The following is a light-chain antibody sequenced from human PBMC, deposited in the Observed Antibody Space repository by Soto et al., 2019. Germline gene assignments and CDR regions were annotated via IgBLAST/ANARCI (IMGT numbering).Light chain of an antibody. CDR2: AAS. J-gene: IGKJ1*01. CDR1: QGISTY. CDR3: HQTYANPWT. Sequence: DIQMTQSPSSRSSSVGNRVTIAFRASQGISTYLAWYQQKPGKAPKVLIHAASRVQSGVPSTFSASGSGTDFALTISSLQPEYFATYYCHQTYANPWTFGQGTKVDI. V-gene: IGKV1-39*01.